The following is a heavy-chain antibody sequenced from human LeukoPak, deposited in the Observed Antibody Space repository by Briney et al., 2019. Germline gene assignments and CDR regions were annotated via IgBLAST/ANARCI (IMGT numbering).Heavy chain of an antibody. CDR2: ISYDGSNK. V-gene: IGHV3-30*01. Sequence: GGSLRLSCAASGFTFSNYAMNWVRQAPGKGLEWVAAISYDGSNKYYADSVGGRFTISRDDSKNTLNLQMNSLRAEDTAVYYCASQNDYGDYIGYWGQGTLVTVSS. J-gene: IGHJ4*02. CDR3: ASQNDYGDYIGY. D-gene: IGHD4-17*01. CDR1: GFTFSNYA.